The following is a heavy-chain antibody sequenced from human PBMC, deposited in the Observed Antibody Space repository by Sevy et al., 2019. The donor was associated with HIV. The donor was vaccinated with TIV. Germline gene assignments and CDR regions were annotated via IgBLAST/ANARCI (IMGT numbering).Heavy chain of an antibody. D-gene: IGHD6-19*01. CDR1: GGSISSSSHY. CDR2: IYYSGST. Sequence: SETLSLTCTVSGGSISSSSHYWGWIRQPPGKGLEWIGSIYYSGSTYYNPSLKSRVTISVDTSKNQFSLKLSSVTAADTAVYYCARHSPSSSGWYKEKDYYHYGMDVWGQGTTVTVSS. J-gene: IGHJ6*02. V-gene: IGHV4-39*01. CDR3: ARHSPSSSGWYKEKDYYHYGMDV.